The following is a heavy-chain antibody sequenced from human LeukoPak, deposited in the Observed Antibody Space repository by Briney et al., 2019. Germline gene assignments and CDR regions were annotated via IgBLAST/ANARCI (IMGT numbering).Heavy chain of an antibody. Sequence: GGSLRLSCAASGFTFSSYEMNWVRQAPGKGLEWVSYISGSGRTIYYADSVKGRFTISRDNAKKSLYLQMNSLRAEDTAVYYCANYIRYFTIDVWGKGTTVTISS. CDR1: GFTFSSYE. V-gene: IGHV3-48*03. J-gene: IGHJ6*03. D-gene: IGHD3-9*01. CDR3: ANYIRYFTIDV. CDR2: ISGSGRTI.